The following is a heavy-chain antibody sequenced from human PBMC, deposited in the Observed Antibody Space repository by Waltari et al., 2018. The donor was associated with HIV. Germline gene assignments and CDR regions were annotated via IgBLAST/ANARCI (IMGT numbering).Heavy chain of an antibody. J-gene: IGHJ4*02. CDR1: GYTFTSYY. D-gene: IGHD4-17*01. CDR2: INPSGGST. V-gene: IGHV1-46*01. Sequence: QVQLVQSGAEVTKPGASVKVSCKASGYTFTSYYMHWVRQAPGQGLEWMGIINPSGGSTSYAQKFQGRVTMTRDTSTSTVYMELSSLRSEDTAVYYCARGGGVHDYGVLGVFDYWGQGTLVTVSS. CDR3: ARGGGVHDYGVLGVFDY.